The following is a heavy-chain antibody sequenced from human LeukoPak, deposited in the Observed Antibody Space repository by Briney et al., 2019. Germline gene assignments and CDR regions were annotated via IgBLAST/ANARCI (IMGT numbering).Heavy chain of an antibody. V-gene: IGHV3-23*01. J-gene: IGHJ4*02. CDR3: AKVDIVATIHFDY. CDR1: GFTFSSYA. D-gene: IGHD5-12*01. Sequence: GGSLRLSCAASGFTFSSYAMSWVRQAPGKGLEWASAISGSGGSTYYADSVKGRFTISRDNSKNTLYLQMNSLRAEDTAVYYCAKVDIVATIHFDYWGQGTLVTVSS. CDR2: ISGSGGST.